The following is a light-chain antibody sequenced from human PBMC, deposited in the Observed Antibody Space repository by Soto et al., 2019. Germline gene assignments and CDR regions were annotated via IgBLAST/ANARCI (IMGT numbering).Light chain of an antibody. CDR3: QQSYSTLFT. V-gene: IGKV1-39*01. J-gene: IGKJ3*01. CDR1: QSISSY. Sequence: DIQMTQSPSSLSASVGDRVTITCRASQSISSYLNWYQQNPGKAHKLLIYAASSLQSGVPSRFSGSGSGTDFTLTISSLQPEDFATYYCQQSYSTLFTFGPGTKVDIK. CDR2: AAS.